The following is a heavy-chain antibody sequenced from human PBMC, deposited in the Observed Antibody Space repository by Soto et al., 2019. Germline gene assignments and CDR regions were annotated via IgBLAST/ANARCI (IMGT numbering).Heavy chain of an antibody. CDR1: GYSFTGYY. CDR2: INPDSGAT. Sequence: HEHLVQSGAEVKRPGASLKVSCKASGYSFTGYYIHWVRQAPGQGLEWMGWINPDSGATNYAQNFKGRVTLTSDPSISTAYMDLTSLTSDDTAVYYCARGDYGTGGYPFPYFDYWGQGTLVIVSS. V-gene: IGHV1-2*02. D-gene: IGHD2-8*02. CDR3: ARGDYGTGGYPFPYFDY. J-gene: IGHJ4*02.